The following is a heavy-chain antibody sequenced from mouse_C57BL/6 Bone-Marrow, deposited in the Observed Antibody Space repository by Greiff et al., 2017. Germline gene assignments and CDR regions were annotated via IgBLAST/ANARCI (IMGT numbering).Heavy chain of an antibody. V-gene: IGHV1-59*01. Sequence: VQLQQSGAELVRPGTSVKLSCKASCYTFPSYGLHWVKQRPGQGLEWIGVIDPADSYTNYNQQFTGKATWSVDTSSSTAYMQLGNLTSEDSAVYYWARGFAYWGQGTLVTVSS. CDR3: ARGFAY. J-gene: IGHJ3*01. CDR1: CYTFPSYG. CDR2: IDPADSYT.